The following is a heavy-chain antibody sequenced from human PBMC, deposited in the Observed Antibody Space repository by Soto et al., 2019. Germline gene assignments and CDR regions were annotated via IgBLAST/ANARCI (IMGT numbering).Heavy chain of an antibody. CDR1: GGSIGSGDYY. D-gene: IGHD2-8*01. J-gene: IGHJ5*02. V-gene: IGHV4-30-4*01. CDR3: AREYCPNGVCPQGVWFDP. Sequence: SSETLSLTCTVSGGSIGSGDYYWSWIRQPPGKGLEWIGYIYYSGSTYYNPSLKSRVTISVDTPKNQFSLKLSSVTAADTAVYYCAREYCPNGVCPQGVWFDPWGQGTLVTVSS. CDR2: IYYSGST.